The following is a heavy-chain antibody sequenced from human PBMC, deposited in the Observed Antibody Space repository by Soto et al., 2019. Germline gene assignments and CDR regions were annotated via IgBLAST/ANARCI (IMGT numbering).Heavy chain of an antibody. CDR3: ARGAPYCSGGSCYSEFDY. J-gene: IGHJ4*02. CDR1: GGSISSGGYY. Sequence: PSETLYITCTVSGGSISSGGYYWSWIRQHPGKGLEWIGYIYYSGSSYYNPSLKSRVAISVDTSKNRFSLTLSSVAAADTAVYNFARGAPYCSGGSCYSEFDYWGQGTLVTVSS. CDR2: IYYSGSS. V-gene: IGHV4-31*03. D-gene: IGHD2-15*01.